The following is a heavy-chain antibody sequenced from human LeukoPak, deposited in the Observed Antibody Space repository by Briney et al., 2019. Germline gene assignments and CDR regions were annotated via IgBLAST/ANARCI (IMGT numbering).Heavy chain of an antibody. Sequence: GGSLRLSCAASGFTFSDYYMSWIRQAPGKGLEWVSYISSSGSTIYYADPVKGRFTISRGNAKNSLYLQMNSLRAEDTAVYYCARDFGYCTNGVCSNWFDPWGQGTLVTVSS. J-gene: IGHJ5*02. CDR2: ISSSGSTI. CDR1: GFTFSDYY. CDR3: ARDFGYCTNGVCSNWFDP. D-gene: IGHD2-8*01. V-gene: IGHV3-11*01.